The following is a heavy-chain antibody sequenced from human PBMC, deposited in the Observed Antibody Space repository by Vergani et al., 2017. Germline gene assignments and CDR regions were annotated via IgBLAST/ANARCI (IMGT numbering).Heavy chain of an antibody. J-gene: IGHJ4*02. V-gene: IGHV3-15*01. CDR3: TEVGLMVRGVIIPYDY. CDR2: IKSKTDGGTT. D-gene: IGHD3-10*01. CDR1: GFTFSNAW. Sequence: EVQLVESGGGLVKPGGSLRLSCAASGFTFSNAWMSWVRQAPGKGLEWVGRIKSKTDGGTTDYAAPVKGRFTISRDESKNTLYLQMSSLKTEDTAVYYCTEVGLMVRGVIIPYDYWGQGTLVTVSS.